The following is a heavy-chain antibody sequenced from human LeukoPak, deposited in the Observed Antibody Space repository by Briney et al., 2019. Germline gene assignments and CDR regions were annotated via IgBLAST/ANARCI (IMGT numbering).Heavy chain of an antibody. V-gene: IGHV3-23*01. D-gene: IGHD3-22*01. CDR1: GFTFSSYA. Sequence: GGSLRLSCAASGFTFSSYAMSWVRQAPGKGLEWVSAISGSGGSTYYADSVKGRFTISRDNSKNTLYLQMNSLRAEDTAVYYCAKSRYYMIVVVIALDYWGQGTLVTVSS. CDR2: ISGSGGST. CDR3: AKSRYYMIVVVIALDY. J-gene: IGHJ4*02.